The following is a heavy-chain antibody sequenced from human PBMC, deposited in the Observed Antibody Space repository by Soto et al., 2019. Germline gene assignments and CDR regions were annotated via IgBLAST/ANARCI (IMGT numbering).Heavy chain of an antibody. J-gene: IGHJ3*02. V-gene: IGHV3-74*01. CDR1: GFTFSYYW. D-gene: IGHD1-26*01. Sequence: EVQLVESGGGLVQPGESLRLSCAASGFTFSYYWMHWVRQAPGKGLVWVSRIHSDGSNTTYADSVKGRFTISRDNARNTVYLQMNSLRVEDTAVYYCARGDRGAFDIWGQGTVVTVSS. CDR3: ARGDRGAFDI. CDR2: IHSDGSNT.